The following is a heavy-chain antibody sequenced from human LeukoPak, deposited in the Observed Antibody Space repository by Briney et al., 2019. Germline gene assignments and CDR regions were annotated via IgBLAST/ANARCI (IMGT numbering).Heavy chain of an antibody. J-gene: IGHJ4*02. CDR3: ARELGVAAAGPLDY. V-gene: IGHV1-2*02. Sequence: ASVKVSCKASGYTFTGYYMHWVRQAPGQGLEWMGWINPNSGGTNYAHKFQDRVTMTRDTSINTAYMEPSNLRSDDTAVYFCARELGVAAAGPLDYWGQGTLVTVSS. D-gene: IGHD6-13*01. CDR2: INPNSGGT. CDR1: GYTFTGYY.